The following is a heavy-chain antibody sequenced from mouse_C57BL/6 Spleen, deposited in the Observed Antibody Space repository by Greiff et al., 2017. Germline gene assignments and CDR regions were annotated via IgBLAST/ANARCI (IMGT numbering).Heavy chain of an antibody. Sequence: VQLQQPGAELVKPGASVKLSCKASGFTFTSYWMPWVKQRPGRGLEWIGRIDPNSSVTTYHENFKSKATLPVDKPSSTAYMQLSSLPSEVSAVYYCTRCGYDRDWYFDVWGTGTTVTVSS. CDR3: TRCGYDRDWYFDV. CDR2: IDPNSSVT. D-gene: IGHD2-2*01. CDR1: GFTFTSYW. V-gene: IGHV1-72*01. J-gene: IGHJ1*03.